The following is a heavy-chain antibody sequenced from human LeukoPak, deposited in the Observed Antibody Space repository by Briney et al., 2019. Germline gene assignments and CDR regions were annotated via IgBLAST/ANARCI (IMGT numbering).Heavy chain of an antibody. D-gene: IGHD1-26*01. V-gene: IGHV3-7*01. CDR3: ARALYSGSYYWLPYYYYYMDV. CDR2: IKQDGSEK. CDR1: GFTFSDYY. J-gene: IGHJ6*03. Sequence: PGGSLRLSCAASGFTFSDYYMSWIRQAPGKGLEWVANIKQDGSEKYYVDSVKGRFTISRDNAKNSLYLQMTSLRAEDTAVYYCARALYSGSYYWLPYYYYYMDVWGKGTTVTVSS.